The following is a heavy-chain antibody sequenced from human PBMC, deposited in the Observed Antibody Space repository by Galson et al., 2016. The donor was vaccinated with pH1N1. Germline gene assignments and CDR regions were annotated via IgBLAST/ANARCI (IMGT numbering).Heavy chain of an antibody. V-gene: IGHV3-7*01. Sequence: SLRLSCADSGFTFSSYWMSWVRQAPGKGLEWVANIKQDGSEKYYVDSVKGRFTISRDNAKTSLYLQMNSLRAEDTAVYYCAREMRFGELGVWFDPWGQGTLVTVSS. D-gene: IGHD3-10*01. CDR1: GFTFSSYW. J-gene: IGHJ5*02. CDR3: AREMRFGELGVWFDP. CDR2: IKQDGSEK.